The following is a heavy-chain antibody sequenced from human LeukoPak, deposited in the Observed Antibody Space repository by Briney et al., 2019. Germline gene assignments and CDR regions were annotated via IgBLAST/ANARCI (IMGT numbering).Heavy chain of an antibody. CDR1: GFTFSSYS. CDR3: ASPTLSYGSGSYYRDY. D-gene: IGHD3-10*01. V-gene: IGHV3-21*01. J-gene: IGHJ4*02. CDR2: ISSSSSYI. Sequence: GGSLRLSCAASGFTFSSYSMNWVRQAPGKGLEWVSSISSSSSYIYYADSVKGRFTISRDNAKNSLYLQMNSLRAEDTAVYYCASPTLSYGSGSYYRDYWGQGTLVTVSS.